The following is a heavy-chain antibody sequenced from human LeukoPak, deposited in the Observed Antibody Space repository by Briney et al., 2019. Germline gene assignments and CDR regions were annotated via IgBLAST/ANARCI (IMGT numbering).Heavy chain of an antibody. CDR3: ARILYGDEGNWFDP. CDR1: GGSFSGYY. Sequence: SETLSLTCAVYGGSFSGYYWSWIRQPPGKGLEWIGEINHSGSTNYNPSLKSRVTISVDTSKNQFSLKLSSVTAADTAVYYCARILYGDEGNWFDPWGQGTLVTVSS. V-gene: IGHV4-34*01. D-gene: IGHD4-17*01. CDR2: INHSGST. J-gene: IGHJ5*02.